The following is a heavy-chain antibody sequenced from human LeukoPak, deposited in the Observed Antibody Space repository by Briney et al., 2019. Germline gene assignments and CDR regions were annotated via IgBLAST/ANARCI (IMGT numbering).Heavy chain of an antibody. V-gene: IGHV4-59*01. CDR1: SGSISSYY. CDR3: ASVNYDILTGYYFDY. J-gene: IGHJ4*02. D-gene: IGHD3-9*01. CDR2: IYYSGST. Sequence: SETLSLTCTVSSGSISSYYWSWIRQPPGKGLEWIGYIYYSGSTNYNPSLKSRVTISVDTSKNQFSLKLSSVTAADTAVYYCASVNYDILTGYYFDYWGQGTLVTVSS.